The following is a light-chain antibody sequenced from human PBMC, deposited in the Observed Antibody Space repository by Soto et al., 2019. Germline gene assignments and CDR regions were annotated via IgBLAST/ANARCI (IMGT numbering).Light chain of an antibody. Sequence: EIVMTQSPATLSVSPGERATLSCRASQSVSSNLAWYQQKPGQAPRLLIYGASNRATGIPARFSGSGSGTDFTLTISSLEPEEFAVYYCQQRSNWPITVGQGTRLEIK. CDR3: QQRSNWPIT. J-gene: IGKJ5*01. V-gene: IGKV3-11*01. CDR2: GAS. CDR1: QSVSSN.